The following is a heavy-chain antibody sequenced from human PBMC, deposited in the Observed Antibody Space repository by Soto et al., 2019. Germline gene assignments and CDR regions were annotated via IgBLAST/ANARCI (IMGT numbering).Heavy chain of an antibody. V-gene: IGHV3-30*18. CDR1: GFVFSDYG. CDR3: AKEGPGGGRHFYYAMDV. J-gene: IGHJ6*02. Sequence: ESGGGVVQPGRSLRLSCAASGFVFSDYGMHWVRQAPGKGLEWVALKTNDGNNEYYRESVKGRFSISRGRSTNTVDLLMNSLRPEDTGVYYCAKEGPGGGRHFYYAMDVWGQGTTVTVSS. CDR2: KTNDGNNE. D-gene: IGHD1-26*01.